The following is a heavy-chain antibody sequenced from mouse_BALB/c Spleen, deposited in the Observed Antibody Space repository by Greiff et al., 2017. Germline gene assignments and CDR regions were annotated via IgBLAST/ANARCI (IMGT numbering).Heavy chain of an antibody. CDR1: GFTFSSYA. Sequence: DVKLVESGGGLVKPGGSLKLSCAASGFTFSSYAMSWVRQSPEKRLEWVAEISSGGSYTYYPDTVTGRFTISRDNAKNTLYLEMISLRSEDTAMYYCAREGYGNFYYFDYWGQGTTLTVSS. D-gene: IGHD2-1*01. CDR3: AREGYGNFYYFDY. CDR2: ISSGGSYT. V-gene: IGHV5-9-4*01. J-gene: IGHJ2*01.